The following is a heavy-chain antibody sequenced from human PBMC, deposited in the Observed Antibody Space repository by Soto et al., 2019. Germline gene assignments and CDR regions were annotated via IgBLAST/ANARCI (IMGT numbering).Heavy chain of an antibody. D-gene: IGHD3-22*01. Sequence: ETLSLTCAVSGGSISSSNWWSWVRQPPGKGLEWIGEIYHSGSTNYNLSLKSRVTISVDKSKNQFSLKLSSVTAADTAVYYCARELRITMIVGAFDIWGQGTMVTVSS. V-gene: IGHV4-4*02. CDR2: IYHSGST. CDR3: ARELRITMIVGAFDI. CDR1: GGSISSSNW. J-gene: IGHJ3*02.